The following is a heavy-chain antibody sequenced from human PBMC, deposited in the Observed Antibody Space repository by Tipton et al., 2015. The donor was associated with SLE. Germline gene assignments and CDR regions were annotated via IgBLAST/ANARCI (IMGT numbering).Heavy chain of an antibody. CDR2: IKQDGSEK. J-gene: IGHJ3*02. V-gene: IGHV3-7*03. CDR3: ARRFTSPSWTAFNI. CDR1: GFTFSSYW. Sequence: SLRLSCAASGFTFSSYWMSWVRQAPGKGLEWVANIKQDGSEKYYVDSVKGRFTISRDNAKNSLYLQMNSLRAEDTALYYCARRFTSPSWTAFNIWGQGTKVTVSS. D-gene: IGHD2-2*01.